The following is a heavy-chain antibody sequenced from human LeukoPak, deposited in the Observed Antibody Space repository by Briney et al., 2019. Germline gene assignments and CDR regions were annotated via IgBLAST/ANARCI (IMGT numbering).Heavy chain of an antibody. V-gene: IGHV4-34*01. J-gene: IGHJ6*03. CDR2: INHSGST. D-gene: IGHD1-26*01. CDR3: ARGGSRGELYYYYMDV. Sequence: PSETLSLTCAVCGGSFSGYYWSWIRLPPGKGLEWIGEINHSGSTNYNPSLKSRVTISVDTSKNQFSLKLSSVTAADTAVYYCARGGSRGELYYYYMDVWGKGTTVTVSS. CDR1: GGSFSGYY.